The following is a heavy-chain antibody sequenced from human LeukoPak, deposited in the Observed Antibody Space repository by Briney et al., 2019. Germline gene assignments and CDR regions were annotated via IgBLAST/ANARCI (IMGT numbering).Heavy chain of an antibody. CDR1: GGSISSYY. CDR2: IYTSGST. V-gene: IGHV4-4*07. J-gene: IGHJ3*02. Sequence: SETLSLTCTVSGGSISSYYWSWIRQPAGKGLEWIGLIYTSGSTNFNPSLTSRVTMSVDTSKNQFSLKLSSVTAADTAVYYCARDYYYDSSGYLGSIGAFDIWGQGTMVTVSS. D-gene: IGHD3-22*01. CDR3: ARDYYYDSSGYLGSIGAFDI.